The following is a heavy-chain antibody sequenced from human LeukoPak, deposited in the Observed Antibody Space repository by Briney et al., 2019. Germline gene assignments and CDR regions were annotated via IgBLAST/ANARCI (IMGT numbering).Heavy chain of an antibody. D-gene: IGHD2-15*01. Sequence: GGSLRLSCAASGFTLDDYTMHWVRQAPGKGLEWVSLISWDGGSTYYADSVKGRFTISRDNSKNSLYLQMNSLRTEDTALYYCAKDRIKDCSGGSCYSAYFDYWGQGTLVTVSS. J-gene: IGHJ4*02. CDR3: AKDRIKDCSGGSCYSAYFDY. CDR1: GFTLDDYT. CDR2: ISWDGGST. V-gene: IGHV3-43*01.